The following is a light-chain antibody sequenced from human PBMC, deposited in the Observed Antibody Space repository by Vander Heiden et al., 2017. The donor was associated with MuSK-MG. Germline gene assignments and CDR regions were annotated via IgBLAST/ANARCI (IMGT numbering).Light chain of an antibody. J-gene: IGKJ2*04. V-gene: IGKV4-1*01. CDR1: QSVLYSSNNKNY. CDR3: QQDDSPPCS. CDR2: WAS. Sequence: DIVMTQSPDSLAVSLGERATINRKSSQSVLYSSNNKNYLAWYQQKPGQPPKLLIYWASTRESGVPDRFSGSGSGTDFTLTISSLQAEDVAVYYCQQDDSPPCSFGQGTKLEIK.